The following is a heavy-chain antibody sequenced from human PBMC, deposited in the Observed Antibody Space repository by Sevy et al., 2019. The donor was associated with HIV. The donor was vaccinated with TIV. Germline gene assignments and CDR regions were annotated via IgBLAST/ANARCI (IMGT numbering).Heavy chain of an antibody. CDR2: IYSYGET. CDR1: GASIRDSSYY. V-gene: IGHV4-39*01. D-gene: IGHD1-1*01. Sequence: SETLSLTCTVSGASIRDSSYYWAWIRQPPGKGLEWIGNIYSYGETYYNSSLKSRVTISVDTSKNQFSLSLTSVTAADTAIYFCARSMEPQLDAFDIWGQRTMVTVSS. CDR3: ARSMEPQLDAFDI. J-gene: IGHJ3*02.